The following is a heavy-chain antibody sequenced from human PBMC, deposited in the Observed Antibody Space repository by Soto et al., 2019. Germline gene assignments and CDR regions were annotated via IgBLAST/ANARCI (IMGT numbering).Heavy chain of an antibody. CDR2: ISYDGSNK. D-gene: IGHD6-19*01. CDR1: GFAFSSYA. J-gene: IGHJ6*02. V-gene: IGHV3-30-3*01. Sequence: PGGSLRLSCAASGFAFSSYAMHWVRQAPGKGLEWVAVISYDGSNKYYADSVKGRFTISRDNSKNTLYLQMNSLRAEDTAVYYCARVKAGSYYYYGMDVWGQGTTVTVSS. CDR3: ARVKAGSYYYYGMDV.